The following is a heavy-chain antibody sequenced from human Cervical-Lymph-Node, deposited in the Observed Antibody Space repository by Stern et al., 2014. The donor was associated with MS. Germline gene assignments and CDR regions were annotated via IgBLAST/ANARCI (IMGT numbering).Heavy chain of an antibody. J-gene: IGHJ2*01. V-gene: IGHV4-59*02. CDR3: ARDPSTTASDWFFDL. CDR2: ISDTGTT. CDR1: GGAVSDYY. D-gene: IGHD2-21*02. Sequence: QVQLAESGPGLVKPSETLSLTCTVSGGAVSDYYWTWIRQRPGKGLEWIGYISDTGTTNYNPSLHSRVTITLDTSQNQVSLRLRSVTAADTAVYYCARDPSTTASDWFFDLWGRGSLVTVSS.